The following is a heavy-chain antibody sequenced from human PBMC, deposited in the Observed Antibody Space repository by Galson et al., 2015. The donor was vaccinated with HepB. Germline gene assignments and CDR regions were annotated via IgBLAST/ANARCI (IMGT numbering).Heavy chain of an antibody. CDR3: ARGYGIAGTTRFDY. V-gene: IGHV1-69*13. CDR1: GGTFSSYA. CDR2: IIPIFGTA. J-gene: IGHJ4*01. Sequence: SVKVSCKASGGTFSSYAISWVRQAPGQGLEWMGGIIPIFGTANYAQTFQGRVTITADESTSTAYMEMSSLRSEDTAVYYCARGYGIAGTTRFDYWGQGTLVTVSS. D-gene: IGHD1-7*01.